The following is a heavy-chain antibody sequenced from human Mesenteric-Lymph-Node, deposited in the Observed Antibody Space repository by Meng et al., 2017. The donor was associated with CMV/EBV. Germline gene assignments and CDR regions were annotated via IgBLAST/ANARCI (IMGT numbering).Heavy chain of an antibody. J-gene: IGHJ5*02. CDR2: ISGSGGGT. CDR3: AKRDTTSA. CDR1: GFTFSDYA. D-gene: IGHD5-18*01. V-gene: IGHV3-23*01. Sequence: GGSLRLSCAASGFTFSDYAMSWVRQAPGKGLEWVSVISGSGGGTYYADSVKGRFTISRDKAENMLYLQMNSLRAEDTAVYYCAKRDTTSAWGQGTLVTVSS.